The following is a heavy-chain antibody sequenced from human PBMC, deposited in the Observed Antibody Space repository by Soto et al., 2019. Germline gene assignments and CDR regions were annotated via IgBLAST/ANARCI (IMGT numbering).Heavy chain of an antibody. CDR3: AREDGTAMAFDY. CDR2: IYHSGST. V-gene: IGHV4-30-2*01. D-gene: IGHD5-18*01. Sequence: SETLSLTCAVSGGSISSGGYSWSWIRQPPGKGLEWIGYIYHSGSTYYNPSLKSRVTISVDRSKNQFSLKLSSVTAADTAVYYCAREDGTAMAFDYWGQGTLVTVSS. CDR1: GGSISSGGYS. J-gene: IGHJ4*02.